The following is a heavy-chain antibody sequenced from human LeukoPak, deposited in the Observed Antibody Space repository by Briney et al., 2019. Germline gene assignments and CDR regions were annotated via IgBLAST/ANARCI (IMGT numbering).Heavy chain of an antibody. CDR2: TYYRSKWYN. V-gene: IGHV6-1*01. CDR1: GDSVSSNSAA. D-gene: IGHD3-22*01. J-gene: IGHJ5*02. Sequence: SQTLSLTCAISGDSVSSNSAAWNWIRQSPSRGLEWLGRTYYRSKWYNDYAVSVKSRITINPYTSKNQFSLQLNSVTPEDTAVYYCAKEGRLDYYDSSGYYSNWFDPWGQGTLVTVSS. CDR3: AKEGRLDYYDSSGYYSNWFDP.